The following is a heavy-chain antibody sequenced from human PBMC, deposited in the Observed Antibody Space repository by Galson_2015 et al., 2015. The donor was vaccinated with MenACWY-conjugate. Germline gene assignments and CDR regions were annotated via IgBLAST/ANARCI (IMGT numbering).Heavy chain of an antibody. D-gene: IGHD3-10*01. CDR3: ARDGTGSATGGK. V-gene: IGHV1-18*01. Sequence: SVKVSCKASGYTLTTYGISWVRQAPGQGLEWMGWISANNGNTNYAQKFQGRVTMTTDTSTSTAYMELRSLRPDDTGGYYCARDGTGSATGGKWGQGTLVTVAS. CDR1: GYTLTTYG. CDR2: ISANNGNT. J-gene: IGHJ4*02.